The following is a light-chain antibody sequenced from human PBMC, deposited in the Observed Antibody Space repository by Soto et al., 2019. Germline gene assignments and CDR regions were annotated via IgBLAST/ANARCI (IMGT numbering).Light chain of an antibody. V-gene: IGKV3-20*01. J-gene: IGKJ2*01. CDR2: VVS. CDR3: QQYGSSSYT. CDR1: QSVSNNY. Sequence: EIVLTQSPGTLSLSPGERATLSCRASQSVSNNYLAWYQQKPGQAPRLLISVVSSRATGIPDRFSGSGSGTDFTLTISRLEPEDFAVYYCQQYGSSSYTFGQGTKLEIK.